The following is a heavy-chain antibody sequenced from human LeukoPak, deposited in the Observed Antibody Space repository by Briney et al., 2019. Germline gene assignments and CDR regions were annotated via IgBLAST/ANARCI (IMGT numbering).Heavy chain of an antibody. Sequence: PGGSLRLSCAASGFTVSSNYMSWVRQAPGKGLEWVSVIYSGGSTYYAASGKGRLTISRDNSKNSLYLQMNSLRAEDTAVYYCATTSEWRMVVFDIWGQGTMVTVS. D-gene: IGHD2-15*01. CDR1: GFTVSSNY. J-gene: IGHJ3*02. V-gene: IGHV3-53*01. CDR3: ATTSEWRMVVFDI. CDR2: IYSGGST.